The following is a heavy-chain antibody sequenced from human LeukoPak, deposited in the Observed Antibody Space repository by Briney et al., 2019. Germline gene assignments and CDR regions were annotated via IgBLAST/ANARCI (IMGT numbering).Heavy chain of an antibody. J-gene: IGHJ4*02. D-gene: IGHD3-10*01. V-gene: IGHV3-7*01. CDR2: IDKSGREK. Sequence: GGSLRLSCTVSGFTFSNYWMRWVRQAPGKGLEWVASIDKSGREKRYVDSVEGRFTISRDNAANSVYLQMTSLGAEDTAVYYCATYTQNFGAPGTDYWGQGTLVTVSS. CDR3: ATYTQNFGAPGTDY. CDR1: GFTFSNYW.